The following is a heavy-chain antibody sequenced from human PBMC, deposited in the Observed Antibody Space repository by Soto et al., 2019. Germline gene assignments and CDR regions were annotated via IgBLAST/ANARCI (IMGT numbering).Heavy chain of an antibody. Sequence: GGSLRLSCAASGFTFSSYSMNWVRQAPGKGLEWVSYISSSSSTIYYADSVKGRFTISRDNAKNSLYLQMNSLRGEDTAVYYCARDGHYYDSSGYYYEGAIDYWGQGTLVTVSS. CDR1: GFTFSSYS. CDR2: ISSSSSTI. J-gene: IGHJ4*02. V-gene: IGHV3-48*01. D-gene: IGHD3-22*01. CDR3: ARDGHYYDSSGYYYEGAIDY.